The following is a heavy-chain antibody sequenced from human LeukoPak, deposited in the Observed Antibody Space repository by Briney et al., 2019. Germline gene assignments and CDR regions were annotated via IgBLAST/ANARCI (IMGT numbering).Heavy chain of an antibody. CDR3: ARADYIFDY. V-gene: IGHV3-48*01. D-gene: IGHD4-11*01. CDR2: ISSSSSTI. CDR1: GFTFSSYS. Sequence: GGSLRLSCAASGFTFSSYSMNWVHQAPGKGLEWVSYISSSSSTIYYADSVKGRFTISRDNAKNSLYLQMNSLRAEDTAVYYCARADYIFDYWGQGTLVTVSS. J-gene: IGHJ4*02.